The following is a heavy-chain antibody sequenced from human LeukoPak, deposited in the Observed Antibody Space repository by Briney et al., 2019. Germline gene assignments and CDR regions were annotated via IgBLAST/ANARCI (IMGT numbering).Heavy chain of an antibody. CDR1: GFTFSSYS. D-gene: IGHD3-9*01. Sequence: GGSLRLSCAASGFTFSSYSMNWVRQAPGKGLEWVSSIRSSSSYIYYADSVKGRFTISRDNAKNSLYLQMNSLRAEDTAVYYCAREKNDILTGYSADAFDIWGQGTMVTVSS. V-gene: IGHV3-21*01. CDR2: IRSSSSYI. J-gene: IGHJ3*02. CDR3: AREKNDILTGYSADAFDI.